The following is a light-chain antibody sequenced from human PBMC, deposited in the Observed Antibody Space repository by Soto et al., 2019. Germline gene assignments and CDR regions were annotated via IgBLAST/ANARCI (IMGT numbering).Light chain of an antibody. CDR1: QSIGRN. CDR2: TSS. J-gene: IGKJ1*01. CDR3: QQTYSTPPT. V-gene: IGKV1-39*01. Sequence: DIQMTQSPASLSASVGDRVTISCRASQSIGRNLNWYQQKPGKAPKLLIFTSSNLQSGVPSRFSGGGSGTDFIFTISNLQPEDFATYFCQQTYSTPPTFGQGTKVDIK.